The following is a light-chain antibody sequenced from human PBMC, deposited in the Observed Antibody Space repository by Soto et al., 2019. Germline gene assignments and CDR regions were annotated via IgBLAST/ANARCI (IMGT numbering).Light chain of an antibody. Sequence: DIVMTQSPATLSVSPGERATLSCRASQCVASNLAWYQQRPGQAPRLLIYGASTRATGVPVRFSGSGSGTEFTLTISSLQSEDFAVYYCHHYNNWPHTFGGGTKVEIK. CDR2: GAS. CDR1: QCVASN. CDR3: HHYNNWPHT. J-gene: IGKJ4*01. V-gene: IGKV3-15*01.